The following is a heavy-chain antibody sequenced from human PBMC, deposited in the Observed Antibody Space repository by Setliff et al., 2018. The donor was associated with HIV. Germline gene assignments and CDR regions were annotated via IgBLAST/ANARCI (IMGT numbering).Heavy chain of an antibody. Sequence: GASVKVSCKASTYTFSSYVINWVRQAPGQGLELMGRISVYNGNTIYAQKLQGRVIMTTDTSTSTAYMGRRSLRSEDTAMYYCATQRDIVMVPGQGDFDIWAQGTMVTVSS. V-gene: IGHV1-18*01. CDR2: ISVYNGNT. CDR3: ATQRDIVMVPGQGDFDI. J-gene: IGHJ3*02. D-gene: IGHD2-2*01. CDR1: TYTFSSYV.